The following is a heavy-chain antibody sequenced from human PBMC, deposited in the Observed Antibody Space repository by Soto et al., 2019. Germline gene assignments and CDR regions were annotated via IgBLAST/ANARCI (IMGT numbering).Heavy chain of an antibody. CDR2: ISYDGSNK. CDR3: AKAVGPTPGWFDH. Sequence: QVQLVESGGGVVQPGRSLRLSCAASGFTFSSYGMHWVRQAPGKGLEWVAVISYDGSNKYYADSVKGRFTISRDNSKNTRYLQMHSLRAEDTAVYYCAKAVGPTPGWFDHWGQGTLVTVSS. V-gene: IGHV3-30*18. J-gene: IGHJ5*02. CDR1: GFTFSSYG. D-gene: IGHD1-26*01.